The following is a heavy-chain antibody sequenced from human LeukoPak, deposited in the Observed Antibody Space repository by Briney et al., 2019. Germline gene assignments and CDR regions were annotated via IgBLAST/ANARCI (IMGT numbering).Heavy chain of an antibody. J-gene: IGHJ4*02. V-gene: IGHV3-48*03. CDR1: GFTFSSYE. D-gene: IGHD3-3*01. CDR3: ARGERITIFGVVILGRPFDY. Sequence: PGGSLRLSCAASGFTFSSYEMNWVRQAPGKGLEWVSYISSSGSTIYYADSVKGRFTISRDNAKNSLYLQMNSLRAEDTAVYYCARGERITIFGVVILGRPFDYWGQGTLVTVSS. CDR2: ISSSGSTI.